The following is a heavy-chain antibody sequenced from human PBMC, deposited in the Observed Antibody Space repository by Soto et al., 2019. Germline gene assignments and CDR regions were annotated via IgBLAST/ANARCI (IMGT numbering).Heavy chain of an antibody. CDR1: GFTFTSSA. CDR3: AAKSGSSIGWFDP. D-gene: IGHD6-6*01. V-gene: IGHV1-58*01. Sequence: SVKVSCKASGFTFTSSAVQWVRQARGQRLEWIGWIVVGSGNTNYAQKFQERVTITRNMSTSTAYMELSSLRSEDTAVYYCAAKSGSSIGWFDPWGQGTLVTVSS. CDR2: IVVGSGNT. J-gene: IGHJ5*02.